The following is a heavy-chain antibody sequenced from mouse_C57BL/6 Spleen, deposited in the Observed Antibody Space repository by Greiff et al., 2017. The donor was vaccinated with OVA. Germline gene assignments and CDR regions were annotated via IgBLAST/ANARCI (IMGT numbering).Heavy chain of an antibody. CDR3: ARSIYYDYDAWFAY. Sequence: QVQLKQSGAELARPGASVTMSCTASGYTFTSYTMNWVKQRPGQGLEWIGYINPSSGYNTYNQQLKDKATLTADKSSSTAYMQLSSLTSEDSAGYYCARSIYYDYDAWFAYWGQGTLVTVSA. CDR2: INPSSGYN. CDR1: GYTFTSYT. J-gene: IGHJ3*01. D-gene: IGHD2-4*01. V-gene: IGHV1-4*01.